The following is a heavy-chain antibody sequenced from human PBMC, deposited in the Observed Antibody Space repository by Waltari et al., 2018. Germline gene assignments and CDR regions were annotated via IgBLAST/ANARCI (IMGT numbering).Heavy chain of an antibody. CDR3: ARHWKKSGYRFDP. D-gene: IGHD5-12*01. Sequence: YWGGIQQAPGKGRGWDGSTYYGGRTHYNPAPKRRVTIPGNTSKNQFSLELSSVTAADTAVYYCARHWKKSGYRFDPWGQGTLVTVSS. J-gene: IGHJ5*02. CDR1: Y. V-gene: IGHV4-39*01. CDR2: TYYGGRT.